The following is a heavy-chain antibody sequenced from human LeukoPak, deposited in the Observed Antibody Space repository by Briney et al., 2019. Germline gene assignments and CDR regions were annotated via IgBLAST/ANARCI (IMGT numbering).Heavy chain of an antibody. CDR2: INPNSGGT. D-gene: IGHD6-19*01. Sequence: VASVKVSCKASGYTFTDYYIHWVRQAPGQGLEWMGWINPNSGGTNYAQNFRGRVTMTRNTSISTVYMELRRLRSDDTAIYYCAREAQDSAWFDYWGQGTLVTLSS. CDR3: AREAQDSAWFDY. CDR1: GYTFTDYY. J-gene: IGHJ4*02. V-gene: IGHV1-2*02.